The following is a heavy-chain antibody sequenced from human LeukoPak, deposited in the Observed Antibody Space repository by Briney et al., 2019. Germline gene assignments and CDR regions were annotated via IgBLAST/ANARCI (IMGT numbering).Heavy chain of an antibody. Sequence: ASVKVSFKASGGTFNSYAISWVRQAPGQGGEWMGGIIPIFGKENYAQKFQGRVTIIAEKATSKAYMEKSSLRSEDTAVYYCASWYDSTHSSHPAWFDPWGQGTLVTVSS. J-gene: IGHJ5*02. D-gene: IGHD3-22*01. CDR1: GGTFNSYA. V-gene: IGHV1-69*06. CDR3: ASWYDSTHSSHPAWFDP. CDR2: IIPIFGKE.